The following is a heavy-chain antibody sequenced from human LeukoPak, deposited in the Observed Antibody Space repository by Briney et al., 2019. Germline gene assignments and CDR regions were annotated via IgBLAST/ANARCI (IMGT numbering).Heavy chain of an antibody. J-gene: IGHJ4*02. CDR2: ISSSSIYI. D-gene: IGHD3-16*01. V-gene: IGHV3-23*01. CDR1: GFTFDDYG. CDR3: AKGTGVMGNNFDY. Sequence: GGSLRLSCAASGFTFDDYGMSWDRQAPGKGLEWVSFISSSSIYIYYADSVKGRFTISRDNSKNTLYLQMNSLRAEDTAVYYCAKGTGVMGNNFDYWGQGTLVTVSS.